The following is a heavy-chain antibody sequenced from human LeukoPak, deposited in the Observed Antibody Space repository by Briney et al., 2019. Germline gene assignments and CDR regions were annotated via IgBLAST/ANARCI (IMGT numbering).Heavy chain of an antibody. V-gene: IGHV4-34*01. CDR3: ASRRAIGYCSSTSCYPYYYYMDV. D-gene: IGHD2-2*01. J-gene: IGHJ6*03. Sequence: SETLSLTCAVYGGSFSGYYWSWIRQPPGKGLEWIGEINHSGSTNYNPSLKSRVTISVDTSKNQFSLKLSSVTAADTAVYYCASRRAIGYCSSTSCYPYYYYMDVWGKGTTVTVSS. CDR1: GGSFSGYY. CDR2: INHSGST.